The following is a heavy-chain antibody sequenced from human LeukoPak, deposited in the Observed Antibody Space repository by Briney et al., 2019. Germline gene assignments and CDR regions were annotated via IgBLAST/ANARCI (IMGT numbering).Heavy chain of an antibody. V-gene: IGHV3-30-3*01. CDR2: ISYDGSNK. J-gene: IGHJ4*02. Sequence: GGSLRLSCAASGFTFSSYAMPWVRQAPGKGLEWVAVISYDGSNKYYADSVKGRFTISRDNSKNTLYLQMNSLRAEDTAVYYCARSPEVVPAAITFFDYWGQGTLVTVSS. D-gene: IGHD2-2*01. CDR1: GFTFSSYA. CDR3: ARSPEVVPAAITFFDY.